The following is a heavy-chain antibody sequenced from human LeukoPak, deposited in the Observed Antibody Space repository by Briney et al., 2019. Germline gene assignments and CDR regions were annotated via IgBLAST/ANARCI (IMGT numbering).Heavy chain of an antibody. CDR3: ARQASSSWFARFDP. D-gene: IGHD6-13*01. Sequence: SETLSLTCTVSGGSIGSSNYYWTWIRQPPGKGLEWIGTIYYSGNNYHNPSLKSRVTISVDTSKNQFSLKLSSVTAADTAVYYCARQASSSWFARFDPWGQGTLVTVSS. CDR2: IYYSGNN. V-gene: IGHV4-39*01. J-gene: IGHJ5*02. CDR1: GGSIGSSNYY.